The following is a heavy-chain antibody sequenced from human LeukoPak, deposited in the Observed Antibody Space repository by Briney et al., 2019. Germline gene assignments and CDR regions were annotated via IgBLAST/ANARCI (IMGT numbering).Heavy chain of an antibody. CDR1: GGSFCGYY. CDR2: INHSGST. J-gene: IGHJ5*02. Sequence: SETLSLTRAVYGGSFCGYYWSWIRQPPGKGLEWSGEINHSGSTNYNPSLKSRVTISVDTSKNQFSLKLSSVTAADTAVYYCARTSIYYDSSGYRSWGQGTLVTVSS. D-gene: IGHD3-22*01. CDR3: ARTSIYYDSSGYRS. V-gene: IGHV4-34*01.